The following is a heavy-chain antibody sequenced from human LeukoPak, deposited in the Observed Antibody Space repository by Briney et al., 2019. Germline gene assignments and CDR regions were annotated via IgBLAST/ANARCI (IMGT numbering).Heavy chain of an antibody. Sequence: GGSLRLSCAAPGFTFSSFGMHWVRQAPGKGLEWVAVISYDGSNKYYADSVKGRFTISRDNSKNTLYLQMNSLRAEDTAVYYCAKGGYYYDSSGYYVLTFFDYWGQGTLVTVSS. V-gene: IGHV3-30*18. J-gene: IGHJ4*02. D-gene: IGHD3-22*01. CDR2: ISYDGSNK. CDR3: AKGGYYYDSSGYYVLTFFDY. CDR1: GFTFSSFG.